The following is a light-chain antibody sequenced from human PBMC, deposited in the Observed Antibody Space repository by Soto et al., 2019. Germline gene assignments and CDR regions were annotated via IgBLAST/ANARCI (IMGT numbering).Light chain of an antibody. CDR1: QDINSY. J-gene: IGKJ4*01. CDR2: SAS. Sequence: DIQMTQSPSSLSASVGDRITITCRASQDINSYVNWYLQKPGKAPDLLIYSASNLKTGVPSRYSGSGSATEFTLTISSLQPDDFATYYCQQCYISPFTFGGGTRVQI. CDR3: QQCYISPFT. V-gene: IGKV1-39*01.